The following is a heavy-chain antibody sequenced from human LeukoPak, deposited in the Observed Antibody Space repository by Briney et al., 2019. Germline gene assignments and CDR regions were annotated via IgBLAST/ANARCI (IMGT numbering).Heavy chain of an antibody. CDR2: IYYSGST. V-gene: IGHV4-39*07. Sequence: PSETLSLTCTVSGGSISSSSYYWGWIRQPPGKGLEWIGSIYYSGSTYYNPSLKSRVTISVDTSKNQFSLKLSSVTAADTAVYYCARDRDIVVVPAASNWFDPWGQGTLVTVSS. D-gene: IGHD2-2*01. J-gene: IGHJ5*02. CDR1: GGSISSSSYY. CDR3: ARDRDIVVVPAASNWFDP.